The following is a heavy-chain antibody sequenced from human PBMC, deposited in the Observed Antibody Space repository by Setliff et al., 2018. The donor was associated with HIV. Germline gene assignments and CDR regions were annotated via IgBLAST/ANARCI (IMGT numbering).Heavy chain of an antibody. Sequence: SGPTLVNPTETLTLTCTVSGFSLSNARMGVSWIRQPPGKALEWLAHIFSIDDKSYSTSLKSRLTVSKDTSKSQVVLTMTNMDPVDTATYYCARIVFCGYRSTWYQDYWGQGTLVTVSS. CDR3: ARIVFCGYRSTWYQDY. J-gene: IGHJ4*02. D-gene: IGHD6-13*01. CDR1: GFSLSNARMG. CDR2: IFSIDDK. V-gene: IGHV2-26*01.